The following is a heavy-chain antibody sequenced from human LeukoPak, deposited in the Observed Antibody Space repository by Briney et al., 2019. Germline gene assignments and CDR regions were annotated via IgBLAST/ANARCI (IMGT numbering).Heavy chain of an antibody. D-gene: IGHD6-6*01. CDR2: IYYSGST. J-gene: IGHJ4*02. CDR1: GGSISSYY. CDR3: ARSIAAPGFDY. V-gene: IGHV4-59*01. Sequence: SETLSLTCTVSGGSISSYYWSWIRQPPGKGLEWIGYIYYSGSTNYNPSLKSRVTISVDTSKNQFSLKLSSVTAADTAVYYCARSIAAPGFDYWGQGTLGTVSS.